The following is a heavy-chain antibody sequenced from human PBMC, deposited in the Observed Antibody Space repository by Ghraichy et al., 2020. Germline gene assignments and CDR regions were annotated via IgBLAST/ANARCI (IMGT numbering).Heavy chain of an antibody. V-gene: IGHV1-24*01. D-gene: IGHD3-22*01. CDR1: GYTLTELS. J-gene: IGHJ4*02. CDR2: FDPEDGET. CDR3: ATGKYYDSSGYPNLDY. Sequence: ASVKVSCKVSGYTLTELSMHWVRQAPGKGLEWMGGFDPEDGETIYAQKFQGRVTMTEDTSTDTAYMELSSLRSEDTAVYYCATGKYYDSSGYPNLDYWGQGTLVTVSS.